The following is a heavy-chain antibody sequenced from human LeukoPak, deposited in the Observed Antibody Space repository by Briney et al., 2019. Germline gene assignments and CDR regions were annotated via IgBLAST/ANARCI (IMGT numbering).Heavy chain of an antibody. V-gene: IGHV4-59*08. CDR1: GASLSSYY. CDR2: IYYSGST. CDR3: ARHAYDSDAFDI. J-gene: IGHJ3*02. Sequence: SETLSLTCTVSGASLSSYYWSWIRQPPGKGLEWIGYIYYSGSTNYNPSLKSRVTISVDTSKNQFSLKLSSVTAADTAVYYCARHAYDSDAFDIWGQGTMVTVSS. D-gene: IGHD3-22*01.